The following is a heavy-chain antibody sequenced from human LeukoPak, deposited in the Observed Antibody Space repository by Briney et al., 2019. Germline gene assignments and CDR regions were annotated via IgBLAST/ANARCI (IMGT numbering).Heavy chain of an antibody. J-gene: IGHJ5*02. Sequence: PSETLSLTCTVSGYSISSGYYWGWIRQPPGKGLEWIGSIYHSGSTYYNPSLKSRVTISVDTSKNQFSLKLSSVTAADTAVYYCARSSMVRGVRRSRWFDPWGQGTLVTVSS. D-gene: IGHD3-10*01. V-gene: IGHV4-38-2*02. CDR2: IYHSGST. CDR3: ARSSMVRGVRRSRWFDP. CDR1: GYSISSGYY.